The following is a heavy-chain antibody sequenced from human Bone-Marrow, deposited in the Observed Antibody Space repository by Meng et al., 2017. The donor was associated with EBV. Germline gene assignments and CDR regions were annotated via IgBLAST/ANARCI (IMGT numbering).Heavy chain of an antibody. V-gene: IGHV4-4*02. D-gene: IGHD3-10*01. Sequence: VQVQGPGQGRVKCSGTLPLTCGVSGGSISSDNWWTWVRQPPGKGLEWVGEIHHGGSTNYNPSLKSRVTISLDKSKNQFSLRLTSVTAADTAVYYCSIIIYGSGLNSWFDPWGQGTLVTVSS. J-gene: IGHJ5*02. CDR2: IHHGGST. CDR3: SIIIYGSGLNSWFDP. CDR1: GGSISSDNW.